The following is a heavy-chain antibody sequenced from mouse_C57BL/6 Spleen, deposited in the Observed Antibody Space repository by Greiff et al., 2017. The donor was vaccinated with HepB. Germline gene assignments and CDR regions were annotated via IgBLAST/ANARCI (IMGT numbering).Heavy chain of an antibody. CDR1: GYTFTSYT. CDR2: INPSSGYT. V-gene: IGHV1-4*01. Sequence: VMLVESGAELARPGASVKMSCKASGYTFTSYTMHWVKQRPGQGLEWIGYINPSSGYTKYNQKFKDKATLTADKSSSTAYMQLSSLTSEDSAVYYCARWGDEAYWGQGTLVTVSA. D-gene: IGHD3-3*01. CDR3: ARWGDEAY. J-gene: IGHJ3*01.